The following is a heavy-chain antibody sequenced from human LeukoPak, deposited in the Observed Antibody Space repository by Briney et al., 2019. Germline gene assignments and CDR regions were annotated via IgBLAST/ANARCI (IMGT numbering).Heavy chain of an antibody. CDR2: IKQDGSKK. CDR1: GFTFSSYW. V-gene: IGHV3-7*03. Sequence: GGSLRLSCAASGFTFSSYWMTWVRQAPGKGLGGVANIKQDGSKKSYVDSVKGRFTISRDNAKNSLYLQMNSLRADDTGVYYCASQPAAADVDYWGQGTLVTVSS. D-gene: IGHD2-2*01. J-gene: IGHJ4*02. CDR3: ASQPAAADVDY.